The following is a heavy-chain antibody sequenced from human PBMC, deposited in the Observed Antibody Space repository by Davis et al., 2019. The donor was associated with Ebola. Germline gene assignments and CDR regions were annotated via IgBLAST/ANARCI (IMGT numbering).Heavy chain of an antibody. J-gene: IGHJ3*02. D-gene: IGHD6-19*01. Sequence: GGSLRLSCAVSGFTVRSNYMSWVRQAPGKGLEWVSIIHSGGDTHYADSLQGRFTISRDNSRNVLNLHMNSLRVEDTAVYYCARGVLIPVAGTGFAFDIWGQGTMVTVTS. CDR2: IHSGGDT. CDR1: GFTVRSNY. V-gene: IGHV3-66*01. CDR3: ARGVLIPVAGTGFAFDI.